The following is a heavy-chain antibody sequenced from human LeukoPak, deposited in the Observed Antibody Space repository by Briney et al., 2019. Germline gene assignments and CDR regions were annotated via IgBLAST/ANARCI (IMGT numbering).Heavy chain of an antibody. D-gene: IGHD5-12*01. CDR2: INRDGSQK. V-gene: IGHV3-7*01. Sequence: GSLRLSCAASGFSLSAYWMTWVRQAPGKGLEWVANINRDGSQKNHVDSVKGRFTISRDNAENSLFLQMNSLRAEDTAVYYCAIRAPYSDYDLDYWGQGTLVTVSS. CDR1: GFSLSAYW. J-gene: IGHJ4*02. CDR3: AIRAPYSDYDLDY.